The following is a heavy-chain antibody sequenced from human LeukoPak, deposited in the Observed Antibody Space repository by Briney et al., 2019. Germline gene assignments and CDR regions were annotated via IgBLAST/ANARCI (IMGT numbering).Heavy chain of an antibody. V-gene: IGHV3-48*01. CDR2: ISSSSSTI. Sequence: GGSLRLSCAASGFTFSSYSMNWVRQARGKGLEWVSYISSSSSTIYYADSVKGRFTISRDNAKNSLYLQMNSLRAEDTAVYYCAREGGYSGPWEEYYFDYWGQGTLVTVSS. J-gene: IGHJ4*02. CDR3: AREGGYSGPWEEYYFDY. D-gene: IGHD5-12*01. CDR1: GFTFSSYS.